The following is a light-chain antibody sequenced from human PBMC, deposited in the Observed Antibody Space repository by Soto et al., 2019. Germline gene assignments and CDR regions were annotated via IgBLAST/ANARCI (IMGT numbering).Light chain of an antibody. V-gene: IGLV4-69*01. CDR3: QTWGTGIRV. CDR1: SGYSSFA. Sequence: QSVLTQSPSASASLGASVKLTCTLSSGYSSFAIAWHQQQPEKGPRYLMKVNSDGSHSKGDGIPDRFSGSSSGAERYLTISSLQSEDEADYYCQTWGTGIRVFGGRTKLTVL. CDR2: VNSDGSH. J-gene: IGLJ3*02.